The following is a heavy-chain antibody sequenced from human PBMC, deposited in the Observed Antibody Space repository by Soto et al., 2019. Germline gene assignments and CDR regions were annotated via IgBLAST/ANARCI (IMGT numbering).Heavy chain of an antibody. D-gene: IGHD1-1*01. CDR2: ISGSGGST. CDR3: AKRATGTYFDY. J-gene: IGHJ4*02. V-gene: IGHV3-23*01. CDR1: GFTFSSYA. Sequence: EVQLLESGGGLVQPGGSLRLSCAASGFTFSSYAMNWVRLAPGKGLEWVSVISGSGGSTYYADSVKGRFTISRDNSKNTLYLQMNSMRAEDTAVYYCAKRATGTYFDYWGQGTLVTVSS.